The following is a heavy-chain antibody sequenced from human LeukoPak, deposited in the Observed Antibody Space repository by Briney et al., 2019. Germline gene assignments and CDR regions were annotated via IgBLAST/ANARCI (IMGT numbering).Heavy chain of an antibody. Sequence: PGGSLRLSCAASGFTVSNNYMNWVRQAPGKGLEWVSVIYSGGSTDYADSVKGRFTISRDNSKNTLYRQMNNLRAEDTAVYYCARDGGYGSYVSPSNWYFDLWGRGTLVTVSS. CDR2: IYSGGST. J-gene: IGHJ2*01. CDR1: GFTVSNNY. D-gene: IGHD1-26*01. V-gene: IGHV3-53*01. CDR3: ARDGGYGSYVSPSNWYFDL.